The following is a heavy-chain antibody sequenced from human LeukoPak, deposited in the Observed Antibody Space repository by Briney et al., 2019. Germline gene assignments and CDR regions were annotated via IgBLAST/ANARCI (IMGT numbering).Heavy chain of an antibody. D-gene: IGHD2-2*01. V-gene: IGHV1-8*01. Sequence: ASVKVSCKASGYTFSSYDINWVRQATGQGLEWMGWMNTNSGNTGYAQKFQGRVTMTRNTSISTAYMELSSLRSEDTAVYYCARVHYSREHCSSTSCYASFDYWGQGTLVTVSS. CDR3: ARVHYSREHCSSTSCYASFDY. CDR1: GYTFSSYD. CDR2: MNTNSGNT. J-gene: IGHJ4*02.